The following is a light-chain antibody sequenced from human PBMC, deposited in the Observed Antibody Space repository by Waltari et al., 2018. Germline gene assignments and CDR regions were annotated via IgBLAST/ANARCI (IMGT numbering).Light chain of an antibody. V-gene: IGLV8-61*01. Sequence: QTVVTQEPSLSVSPGGTVTLTCALSSGSLSTTSYATWYQQTTGQAPRTLVYKATALSSGVPDRFAGSILGNTAALTITGAQADDESDYYCALYMGSGIWVFGGGTRLTVL. CDR1: SGSLSTTSY. CDR3: ALYMGSGIWV. J-gene: IGLJ3*02. CDR2: KAT.